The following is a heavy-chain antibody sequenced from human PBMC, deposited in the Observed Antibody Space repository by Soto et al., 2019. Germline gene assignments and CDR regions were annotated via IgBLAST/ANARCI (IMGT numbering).Heavy chain of an antibody. CDR2: VSDGGSYT. CDR3: AKSGRRSCTEGSCYFDY. J-gene: IGHJ4*02. Sequence: GGSLRLSCTASGFTFSSNGMHWVRQAPGKGLEWVAVVSDGGSYTYYAESVKGRFTVSRDNSKNTLYLQMNGLRSEDTAVYYCAKSGRRSCTEGSCYFDYWGQGTLVTVS. CDR1: GFTFSSNG. D-gene: IGHD2-8*02. V-gene: IGHV3-30*18.